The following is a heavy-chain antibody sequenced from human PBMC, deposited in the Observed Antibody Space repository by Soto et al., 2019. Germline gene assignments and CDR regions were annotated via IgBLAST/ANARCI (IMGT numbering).Heavy chain of an antibody. Sequence: QVQVVESGGGVVQPGRSLRLSCAASGFTFRSYAIHWVGQAPGKGLEWVAVISRDGSNKYYLDSVKGRFTISRDNSKDTVYLQMNSLRDEDSAMFYCARSRSGAVADSFDFWGQGTLVTVSS. CDR1: GFTFRSYA. CDR2: ISRDGSNK. V-gene: IGHV3-30*04. CDR3: ARSRSGAVADSFDF. J-gene: IGHJ4*02. D-gene: IGHD3-10*01.